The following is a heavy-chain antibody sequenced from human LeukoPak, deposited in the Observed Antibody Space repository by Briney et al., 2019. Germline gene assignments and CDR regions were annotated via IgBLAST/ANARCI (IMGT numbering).Heavy chain of an antibody. CDR1: GGYISSYS. Sequence: PSETLSLTCTVSGGYISSYSWSWIRQPPGKGLEWIGYIYYSGSTNYNPSLKSRVTISVDTSKNQFSLKLSSVTAADTAVYYCARSEYGDYGDFDYWGQGTLVTVSS. CDR2: IYYSGST. CDR3: ARSEYGDYGDFDY. V-gene: IGHV4-59*01. J-gene: IGHJ4*02. D-gene: IGHD4-17*01.